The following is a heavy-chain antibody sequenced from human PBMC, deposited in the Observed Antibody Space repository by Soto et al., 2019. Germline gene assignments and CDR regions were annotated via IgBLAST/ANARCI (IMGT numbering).Heavy chain of an antibody. CDR3: VRAPFGVGEWFDP. CDR2: IYNTGAT. D-gene: IGHD3-10*01. CDR1: GGSVSSDGYY. Sequence: QVQLQESGPRLVKPSQTLSLTCTVSGGSVSSDGYYWGWIRQLPGKGLEWIGYIYNTGATYYNPSLMSRLSISFVTSKNQFSLKINSVTAADTAVYYCVRAPFGVGEWFDPWGQGTLVTVSS. V-gene: IGHV4-31*03. J-gene: IGHJ5*02.